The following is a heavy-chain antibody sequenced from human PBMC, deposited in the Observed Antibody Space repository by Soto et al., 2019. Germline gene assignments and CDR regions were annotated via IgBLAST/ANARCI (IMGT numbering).Heavy chain of an antibody. J-gene: IGHJ4*02. CDR3: AYGDSTGPFDY. D-gene: IGHD4-17*01. CDR2: IYNSGST. Sequence: PSEALSVTCTVSYGSISSYYWICIRQHPGKGLEWIGYIYNSGSTNYNPSLKSRVTISVDTSKNQFSLKLSSVTAADTAVYYCAYGDSTGPFDYWGQGTLVTVSA. CDR1: YGSISSYY. V-gene: IGHV4-59*01.